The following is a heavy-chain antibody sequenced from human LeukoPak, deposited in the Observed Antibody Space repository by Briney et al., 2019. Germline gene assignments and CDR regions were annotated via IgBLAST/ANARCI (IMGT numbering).Heavy chain of an antibody. CDR3: ARGPKVHIVVVVAAIPPTGV. J-gene: IGHJ6*04. CDR2: ISYDGSNK. V-gene: IGHV3-30*04. D-gene: IGHD2-15*01. CDR1: GFTFSSYA. Sequence: GRSLRLSCAASGFTFSSYAMHWVRQAPGKGLEWVAVISYDGSNKYYADSVKGRFTISRDNSKNTLYLQMNSLRAEDTAVYYCARGPKVHIVVVVAAIPPTGVWGKGTTVTVSS.